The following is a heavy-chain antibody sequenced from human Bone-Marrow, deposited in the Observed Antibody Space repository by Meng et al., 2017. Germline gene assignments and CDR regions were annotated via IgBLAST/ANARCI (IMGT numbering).Heavy chain of an antibody. CDR2: TYYSSKLYN. D-gene: IGHD1-26*01. Sequence: QVQLQQSGPGLVKPSQTLSLTCAIPGDSVSSNTAAWNWTRQSPSRGLEWLGRTYYSSKLYNVYAVSVKSRITINPATSKTQFSLQLNFVPPEATAMFFCARSGGVGALDYWGQGILVTSPQ. CDR3: ARSGGVGALDY. V-gene: IGHV6-1*01. J-gene: IGHJ4*02. CDR1: GDSVSSNTAA.